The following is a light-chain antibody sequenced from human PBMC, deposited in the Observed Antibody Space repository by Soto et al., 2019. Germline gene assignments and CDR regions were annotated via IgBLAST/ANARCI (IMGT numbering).Light chain of an antibody. V-gene: IGKV3-20*01. CDR1: QSVSGSY. J-gene: IGKJ2*01. CDR3: QQYGRSPYT. Sequence: EIVLTQSTGTLSLSPGERATLSCRASQSVSGSYLAWYQQKPGQAPRLLIYGASNRATGIPDRFSGSGSETDFTLTISRLEPEDFAVYYCQQYGRSPYTFGQGNKLEIK. CDR2: GAS.